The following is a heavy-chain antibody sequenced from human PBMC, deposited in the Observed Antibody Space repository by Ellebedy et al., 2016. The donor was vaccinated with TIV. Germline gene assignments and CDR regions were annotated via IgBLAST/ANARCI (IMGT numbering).Heavy chain of an antibody. Sequence: ASVKVSCKASGYTFTSYYMHWVRQAPGQGLEWMGIINPSGGSTSYAQKLQGRVTMTRDTSTSTVYMELSSLRSEDTAVYYCARDGGDVVVVAAKHYYYYGMDVWGQGTTVTVSS. V-gene: IGHV1-46*04. CDR1: GYTFTSYY. J-gene: IGHJ6*02. CDR3: ARDGGDVVVVAAKHYYYYGMDV. D-gene: IGHD2-15*01. CDR2: INPSGGST.